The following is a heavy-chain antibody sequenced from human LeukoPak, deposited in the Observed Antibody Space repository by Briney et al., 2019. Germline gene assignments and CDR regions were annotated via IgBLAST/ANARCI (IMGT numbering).Heavy chain of an antibody. CDR3: ARLSPYYDILTGSLDY. D-gene: IGHD3-9*01. CDR2: ISSSSSYI. Sequence: GGSLRLSCAASGFTFSSYSMNWVRQAPGKGLEWASSISSSSSYIYYADSVKGRFTISRDNAKNSLYLQMNSLRAEDTAVYYCARLSPYYDILTGSLDYWGQGTLVTVSS. V-gene: IGHV3-21*01. J-gene: IGHJ4*02. CDR1: GFTFSSYS.